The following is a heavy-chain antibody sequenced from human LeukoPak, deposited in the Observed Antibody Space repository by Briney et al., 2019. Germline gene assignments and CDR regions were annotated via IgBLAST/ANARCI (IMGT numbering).Heavy chain of an antibody. CDR2: ISYDGSNK. CDR1: GFTFSSYA. CDR3: ARDVRLQLVYYFDY. J-gene: IGHJ4*02. V-gene: IGHV3-30*04. Sequence: GGSLRLSCAASGFTFSSYAMHWVRQAPGKGLEWVAVISYDGSNKYYADSVKGRFTISRDNSKNTLYLQMSSLRAEDTAVYYCARDVRLQLVYYFDYWGQGTLVTVSS. D-gene: IGHD6-13*01.